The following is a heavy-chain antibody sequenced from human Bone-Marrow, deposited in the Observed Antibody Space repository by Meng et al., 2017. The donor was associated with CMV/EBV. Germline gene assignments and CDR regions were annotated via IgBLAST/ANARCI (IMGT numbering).Heavy chain of an antibody. V-gene: IGHV1-8*02. CDR2: MNPNSGNT. D-gene: IGHD1-26*01. CDR3: ARRSVRELDGWDY. Sequence: ASVKVSCKASGYTFTGYYMHWVRQAPGQGLEWMGWMNPNSGNTGYAQKFQGRVTMTRNTSISTAYMELSSLRSEDTAVYYCARRSVRELDGWDYWGQGTLVTVSS. J-gene: IGHJ4*02. CDR1: GYTFTGYY.